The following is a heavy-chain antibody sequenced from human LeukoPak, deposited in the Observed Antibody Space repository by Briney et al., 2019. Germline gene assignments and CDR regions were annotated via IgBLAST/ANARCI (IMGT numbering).Heavy chain of an antibody. V-gene: IGHV1-18*01. J-gene: IGHJ4*02. CDR1: GYTFTNYG. Sequence: GASVKVSCKASGYTFTNYGISWVRQAPGQGLEWMGWISAYSGDTDYVQKLQGRVTMTTDPSTSTAYMEVRSLRSDDPAVYYCARLSLLLLTVTHFDSWGQGTLVTVSS. D-gene: IGHD2-8*01. CDR3: ARLSLLLLTVTHFDS. CDR2: ISAYSGDT.